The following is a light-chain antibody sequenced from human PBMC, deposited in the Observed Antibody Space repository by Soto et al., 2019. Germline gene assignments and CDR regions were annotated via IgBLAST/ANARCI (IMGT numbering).Light chain of an antibody. Sequence: DTQMTQSPSSLSASVGERVTITGRASQGISNYLAWYQQKPGKVPKLLIYAASTLQPGVPYRFSGSGSGTDFTLTISSLQPEDVATYYCQXYNSAPITFGQGTRLEIK. CDR1: QGISNY. V-gene: IGKV1-27*01. J-gene: IGKJ5*01. CDR3: QXYNSAPIT. CDR2: AAS.